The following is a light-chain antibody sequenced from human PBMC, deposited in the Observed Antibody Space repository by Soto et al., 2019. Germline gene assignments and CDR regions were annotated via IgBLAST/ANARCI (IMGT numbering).Light chain of an antibody. CDR3: LQVYSFPRT. Sequence: DIQMTQSPSSVSASIGDRVTITCRASQDIGRRLAWFQQKPGKAPKYLIQAASSLQGGVPSTFSGSGSGTDFTLTINTLHPEDSATSYCLQVYSFPRTFGQGTKVDIK. CDR2: AAS. CDR1: QDIGRR. V-gene: IGKV1-12*01. J-gene: IGKJ1*01.